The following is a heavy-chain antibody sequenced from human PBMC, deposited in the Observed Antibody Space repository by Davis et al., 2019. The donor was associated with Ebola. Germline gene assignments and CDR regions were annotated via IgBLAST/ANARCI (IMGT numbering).Heavy chain of an antibody. CDR2: INAGNGNT. J-gene: IGHJ6*02. D-gene: IGHD1-14*01. CDR3: ARVGRIRPAPGGMDV. V-gene: IGHV1-3*01. CDR1: GFTFTGSA. Sequence: ASVKVSCKASGFTFTGSAMQWVRQARGQGLEWMGWINAGNGNTKYSQKFQGRVTITRDTSASTAYMELSSLRSEDTAVYYCARVGRIRPAPGGMDVWGQGTTVTVSS.